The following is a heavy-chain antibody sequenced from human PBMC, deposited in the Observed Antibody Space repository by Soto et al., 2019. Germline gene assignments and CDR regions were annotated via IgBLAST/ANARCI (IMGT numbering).Heavy chain of an antibody. D-gene: IGHD1-26*01. J-gene: IGHJ4*02. Sequence: ASLKVSCKASGYTFTNSGISWVRQAPGQGLEWMGWISTDNGNTNYSQQLQGRVSMTTDTSTSTAYMELSSLRSEDTAVYYCARGLGLYYFDYWGQGTLVTVSS. CDR2: ISTDNGNT. CDR1: GYTFTNSG. CDR3: ARGLGLYYFDY. V-gene: IGHV1-18*01.